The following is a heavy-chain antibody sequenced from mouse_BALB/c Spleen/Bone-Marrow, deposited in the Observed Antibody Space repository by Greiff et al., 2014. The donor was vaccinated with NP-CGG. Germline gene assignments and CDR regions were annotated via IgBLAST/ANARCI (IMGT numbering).Heavy chain of an antibody. D-gene: IGHD1-1*01. Sequence: EVNVVESGGGLVKPGGSLKLSCAASGFTFSSYTMSWVRQTPEKRLEWVATISSGGGNTYYPDSVRGRFTISRDNAKNNLYLQMSSLRSEDTALYYCARPAYYYGSNYAMDYWGQGTSVTVSS. CDR1: GFTFSSYT. J-gene: IGHJ4*01. CDR2: ISSGGGNT. CDR3: ARPAYYYGSNYAMDY. V-gene: IGHV5-9*03.